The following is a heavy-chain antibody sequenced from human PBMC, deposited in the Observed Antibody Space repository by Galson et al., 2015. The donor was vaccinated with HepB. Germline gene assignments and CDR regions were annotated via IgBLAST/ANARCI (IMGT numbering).Heavy chain of an antibody. D-gene: IGHD3-9*01. V-gene: IGHV1-69*02. CDR2: IIPILGIA. CDR1: GGTFSSYT. Sequence: SVKVSCKASGGTFSSYTISWVRQAPGQGLEWMGRIIPILGIANYAQKFQGRVTITADKSTSTAYMELSSLRSEDTAVYYCARAGVLRYFDWFMDVCGQGTTVTVSS. J-gene: IGHJ6*02. CDR3: ARAGVLRYFDWFMDV.